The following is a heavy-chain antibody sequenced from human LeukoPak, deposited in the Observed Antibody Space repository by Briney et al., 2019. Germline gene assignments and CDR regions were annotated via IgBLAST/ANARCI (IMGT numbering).Heavy chain of an antibody. Sequence: RGSLRLSCVASGFTVSSNYMSWVRQAPGKGLEWVSVIYSGGSTYYADSVKGRFTISRDNSKNTLFLQMNSLRAEDTAVYYCAKDGGLWVSAHWGDSWGRGTLVTVSS. CDR1: GFTVSSNY. J-gene: IGHJ4*02. CDR3: AKDGGLWVSAHWGDS. CDR2: IYSGGST. D-gene: IGHD7-27*01. V-gene: IGHV3-53*01.